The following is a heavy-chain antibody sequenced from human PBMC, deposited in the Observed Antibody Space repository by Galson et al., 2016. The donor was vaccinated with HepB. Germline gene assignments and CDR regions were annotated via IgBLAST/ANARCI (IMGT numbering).Heavy chain of an antibody. J-gene: IGHJ4*02. Sequence: SVKVSCKASEGTFGKFGFSWVRQAPGQGLEWTGGIIPGFNSPIYAQKFQGRLTMTADSSTSTVFMELSSLKFDDTAVYYCARGERKYGEPYPFDDWGQGTLVTV. CDR2: IIPGFNSP. CDR3: ARGERKYGEPYPFDD. V-gene: IGHV1-69*13. D-gene: IGHD1-14*01. CDR1: EGTFGKFG.